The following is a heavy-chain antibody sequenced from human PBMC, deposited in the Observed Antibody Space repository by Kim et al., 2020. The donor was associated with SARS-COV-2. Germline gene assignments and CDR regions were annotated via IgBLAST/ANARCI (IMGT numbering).Heavy chain of an antibody. J-gene: IGHJ4*02. CDR1: GYTFTGYY. Sequence: ASVKVSCKASGYTFTGYYMHWVRQAPGQGLEWMGWINPNSGGTNYAQKFQGWVTMTRYTSISTAYMELSRLRSDDTAVHYCARGSTLQYCGGDCYDIDYWGQGTLVTVSS. CDR3: ARGSTLQYCGGDCYDIDY. D-gene: IGHD2-21*02. CDR2: INPNSGGT. V-gene: IGHV1-2*04.